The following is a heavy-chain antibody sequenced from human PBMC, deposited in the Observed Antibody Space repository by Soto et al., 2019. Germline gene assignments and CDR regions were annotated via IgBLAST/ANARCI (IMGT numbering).Heavy chain of an antibody. CDR2: IYWDDDK. J-gene: IGHJ3*02. D-gene: IGHD3-22*01. V-gene: IGHV2-5*05. CDR3: ARRRRYYDGSDAFDI. Sequence: KESGPTLVKSTQTLTLTCTFSGFSLSTSGVGVCWIRQPPGKARERLALIYWDDDKRYGPSLNSRLTITKDTPKNQVVLGMTNMDPADTATYYCARRRRYYDGSDAFDIWGQGTMVTVSS. CDR1: GFSLSTSGVG.